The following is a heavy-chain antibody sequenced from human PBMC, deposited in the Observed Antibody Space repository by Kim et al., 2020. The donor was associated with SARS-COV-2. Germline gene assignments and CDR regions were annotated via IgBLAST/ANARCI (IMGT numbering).Heavy chain of an antibody. CDR1: GFTFRTYS. CDR2: ISQGGSEK. Sequence: GGSLRLSCAASGFTFRTYSMSWVRLAPGKGLQWVASISQGGSEKFYVDSVEGRFAISRDNAWNSLYLQMNSLSVEDTAVYYCARVGEFYNSRGYYSMDLDYWGQGTLVTVSS. D-gene: IGHD3-22*01. J-gene: IGHJ4*02. CDR3: ARVGEFYNSRGYYSMDLDY. V-gene: IGHV3-7*03.